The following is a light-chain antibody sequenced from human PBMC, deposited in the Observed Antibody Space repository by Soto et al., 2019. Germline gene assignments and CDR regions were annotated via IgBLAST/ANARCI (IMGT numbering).Light chain of an antibody. CDR1: QSVSSNY. CDR2: GAS. CDR3: QKYGSTPLVT. Sequence: EIVLTQSPGTLSLSPGERATLSCRASQSVSSNYLAWYQQKPGQAPRLLIYGASSRATGIPDRLSGSGSGTGYTLTTSRLEPEGFAVYYCQKYGSTPLVTVGQGTRLEIK. J-gene: IGKJ5*01. V-gene: IGKV3-20*01.